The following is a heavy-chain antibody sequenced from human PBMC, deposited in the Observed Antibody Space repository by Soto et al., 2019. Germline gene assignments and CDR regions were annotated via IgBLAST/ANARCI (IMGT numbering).Heavy chain of an antibody. Sequence: PGESLKISCKGSGYSFTSYWIGWVRQMPGKGLEWMGIIYPGDSDTRYSPSFQGQVTISADKSISTAYLQWSSLKASDTAMYYCARRGYCSSTSCYGTPYYYCGMDVWGQGTTVTVSS. CDR1: GYSFTSYW. CDR3: ARRGYCSSTSCYGTPYYYCGMDV. CDR2: IYPGDSDT. D-gene: IGHD2-2*03. J-gene: IGHJ6*02. V-gene: IGHV5-51*01.